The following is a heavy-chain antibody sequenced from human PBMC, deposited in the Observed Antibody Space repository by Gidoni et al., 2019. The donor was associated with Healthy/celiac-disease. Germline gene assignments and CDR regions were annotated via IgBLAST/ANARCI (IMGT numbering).Heavy chain of an antibody. CDR3: ASAYDFWSGYLPAYYFDY. Sequence: QLQLQESGPGLVKPSETLSLTCTVSVGFISSSSYYWGLIRQPPGKGLEWIVSIYYIGSTYYTPSRTSRVTISVDTSKNQFSLKLSSVTAADTAVYYCASAYDFWSGYLPAYYFDYWGQGTLVTVSS. J-gene: IGHJ4*02. CDR1: VGFISSSSYY. V-gene: IGHV4-39*01. CDR2: IYYIGST. D-gene: IGHD3-3*01.